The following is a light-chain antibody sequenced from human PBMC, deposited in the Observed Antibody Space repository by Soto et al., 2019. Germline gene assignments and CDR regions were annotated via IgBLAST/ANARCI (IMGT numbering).Light chain of an antibody. CDR1: QSVSSN. Sequence: EIVMTQSPATLSVSPGERATLSCRASQSVSSNLAWYQQKPGQAPRLLIYGASTRATGFPARFSGSGSGTEFTLTISSLQSEDFAVYFCQHYNNWPRTFGQGTKVEIK. CDR3: QHYNNWPRT. V-gene: IGKV3-15*01. J-gene: IGKJ1*01. CDR2: GAS.